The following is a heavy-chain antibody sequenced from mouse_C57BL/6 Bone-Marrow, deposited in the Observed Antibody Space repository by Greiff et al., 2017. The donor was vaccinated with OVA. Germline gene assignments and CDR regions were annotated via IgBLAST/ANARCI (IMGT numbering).Heavy chain of an antibody. CDR2: IYPGNSDT. CDR3: TRYYYGSSYDY. D-gene: IGHD1-1*01. Sequence: EVKLVESGTVLARPGASVKMSCKTSGYTFTSYWMHWVKQRPGQGLEWIGAIYPGNSDTSYNQKFKGKAKLTAVTSASTSYMALSSLTNEDSAVYYFTRYYYGSSYDYWGQGTTLTVSS. J-gene: IGHJ2*01. V-gene: IGHV1-5*01. CDR1: GYTFTSYW.